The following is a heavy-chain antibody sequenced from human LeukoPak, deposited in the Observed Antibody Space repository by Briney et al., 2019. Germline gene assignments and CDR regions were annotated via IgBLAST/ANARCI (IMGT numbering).Heavy chain of an antibody. J-gene: IGHJ4*02. CDR3: AKDLGSSGWYIDY. CDR2: NSGGSS. Sequence: GGSLRLSCAASGFTVSSNYMSWVRQAPGKGLEWVSSNSGGSSYYADSVKGRFTISRDTSKNTLYLQMNSLRAEDTAVYYCAKDLGSSGWYIDYWGQGTRVTVSS. V-gene: IGHV3-53*01. D-gene: IGHD6-19*01. CDR1: GFTVSSNY.